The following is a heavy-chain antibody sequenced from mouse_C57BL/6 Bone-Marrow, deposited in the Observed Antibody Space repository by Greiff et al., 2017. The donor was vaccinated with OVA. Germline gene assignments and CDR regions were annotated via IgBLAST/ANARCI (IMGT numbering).Heavy chain of an antibody. CDR1: GFTFSDYG. J-gene: IGHJ4*01. CDR3: ARDYYGYDYAMDY. V-gene: IGHV5-17*01. CDR2: ISSGSSTI. D-gene: IGHD2-2*01. Sequence: EVQVVESGGGLVKPGGSLKLSCAASGFTFSDYGMHWVRQAPEKGLEWVAYISSGSSTIYYADTVKGRFTISRDNAKNTLFLQMTSLRSEDTAMYYCARDYYGYDYAMDYWGQGTSVTVSS.